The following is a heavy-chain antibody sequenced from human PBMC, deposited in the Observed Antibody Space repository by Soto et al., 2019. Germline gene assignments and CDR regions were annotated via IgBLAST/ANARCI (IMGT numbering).Heavy chain of an antibody. V-gene: IGHV3-23*01. CDR2: ISGSGGST. J-gene: IGHJ4*02. D-gene: IGHD2-15*01. CDR3: AKVGRNCSGGSCYSNYFDY. Sequence: EVQLLESGGGLVQPGGSLRLSCAASGFTFSSYAMSWVRQAPGKGLEWVSAISGSGGSTYYADSVKGRFTISRDNSKNTLYLQMNSLRAEDTAVYYCAKVGRNCSGGSCYSNYFDYWGQGTLVTVSS. CDR1: GFTFSSYA.